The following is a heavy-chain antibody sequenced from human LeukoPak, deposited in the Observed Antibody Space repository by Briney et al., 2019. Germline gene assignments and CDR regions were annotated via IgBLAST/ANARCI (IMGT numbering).Heavy chain of an antibody. J-gene: IGHJ4*02. CDR1: GFTFSSYA. D-gene: IGHD4-23*01. CDR3: AKDDLTVVTSNFDF. V-gene: IGHV3-23*01. CDR2: ISGSGGST. Sequence: RSGGSLRLSCAASGFTFSSYAMSWVRQAPGKGLEWVSGISGSGGSTYYADSVKGRFTISRGNSKNTLYLQMNSLRAEDTAVYYCAKDDLTVVTSNFDFWGQGTLVTVSS.